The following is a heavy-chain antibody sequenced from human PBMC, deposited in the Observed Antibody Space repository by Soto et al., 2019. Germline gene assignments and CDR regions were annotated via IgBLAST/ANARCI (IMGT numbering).Heavy chain of an antibody. CDR1: GVSVSSNSAA. V-gene: IGHV6-1*01. Sequence: SQTLSLTCAISGVSVSSNSAAWNWIRQSPSRGLEWLGRTYYRSKWYNDYAVSVKSRITINPDTSKNQFSLQLNSVTPEDTAVYYCARDRFTIFGVFIIPYYYYGMDVWGQGTTVTVSS. CDR3: ARDRFTIFGVFIIPYYYYGMDV. D-gene: IGHD3-3*01. CDR2: TYYRSKWYN. J-gene: IGHJ6*02.